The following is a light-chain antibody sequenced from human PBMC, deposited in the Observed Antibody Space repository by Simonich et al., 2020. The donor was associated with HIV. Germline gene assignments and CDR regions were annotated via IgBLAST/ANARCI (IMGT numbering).Light chain of an antibody. CDR3: QQYYSFPRT. V-gene: IGKV1-16*01. CDR2: EAS. Sequence: DIQMTQSPSSLSASVGDRVTITCQASQDISNYLNWSQQKPGKAPKLLIYEASSLPSGVPSRFSGSGSGTEFTLTISSLQPDDFATYYCQQYYSFPRTFGQGTNVDIK. J-gene: IGKJ1*01. CDR1: QDISNY.